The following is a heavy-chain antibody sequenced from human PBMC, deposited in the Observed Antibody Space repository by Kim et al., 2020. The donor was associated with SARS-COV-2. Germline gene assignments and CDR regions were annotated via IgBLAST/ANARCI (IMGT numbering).Heavy chain of an antibody. V-gene: IGHV4-39*07. D-gene: IGHD3-10*01. CDR3: ASGTALEKLWFGELLSLPYYYYGMDV. J-gene: IGHJ6*02. CDR2: IYYSGST. Sequence: SETLSLTCTVSGGSISSSSYYWGWIRQPPGKGLEWIGSIYYSGSTYYNPSLKSRVTISVDTSKNQFSLKLSSVTAADTAVYYCASGTALEKLWFGELLSLPYYYYGMDVWGQGTTVTVSS. CDR1: GGSISSSSYY.